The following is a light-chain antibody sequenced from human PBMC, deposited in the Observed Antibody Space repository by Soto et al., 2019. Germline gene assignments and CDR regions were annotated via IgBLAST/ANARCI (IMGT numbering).Light chain of an antibody. J-gene: IGKJ3*01. V-gene: IGKV3-20*01. CDR3: QQFGSSPGFT. CDR1: QSINNRY. CDR2: GAS. Sequence: EIVLTQSPGTLSLSPGERATLSCRASQSINNRYLAWYQQKPGLAPRLLIYGASSRATGIPDRFSGSGSGTDFTLTISRLEPEDFAVYYCQQFGSSPGFTFGPGTKVDMK.